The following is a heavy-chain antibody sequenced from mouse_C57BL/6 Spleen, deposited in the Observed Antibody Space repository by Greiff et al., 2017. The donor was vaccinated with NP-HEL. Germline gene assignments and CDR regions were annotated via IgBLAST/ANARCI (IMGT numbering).Heavy chain of an antibody. J-gene: IGHJ4*01. CDR1: GFTFSDYG. Sequence: EVQRVESGGGLVKPGGSLKLSCAASGFTFSDYGMHWVRQAPEKGLEWVAYISSGSSTIYYADTVKGRFTISRDNAKNTLFLQMTSLRSEDTALYYCARGAYYSAMDYWGQGTSVTVSS. CDR2: ISSGSSTI. D-gene: IGHD3-1*01. CDR3: ARGAYYSAMDY. V-gene: IGHV5-17*01.